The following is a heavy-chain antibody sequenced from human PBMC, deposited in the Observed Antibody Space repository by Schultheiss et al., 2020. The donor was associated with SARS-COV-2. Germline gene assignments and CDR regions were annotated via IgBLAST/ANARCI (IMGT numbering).Heavy chain of an antibody. Sequence: GESLKISCAASGFTFSSYAMSWVRQAPGKGLEWVSAISGSGGSTYYADSVKGRFTISRDNSKNTLYLQMNSLRAEDTAVYYCANIVGAYDSSGYYFYYWGQGTLVTVSS. D-gene: IGHD3-22*01. V-gene: IGHV3-23*01. CDR2: ISGSGGST. CDR1: GFTFSSYA. CDR3: ANIVGAYDSSGYYFYY. J-gene: IGHJ4*02.